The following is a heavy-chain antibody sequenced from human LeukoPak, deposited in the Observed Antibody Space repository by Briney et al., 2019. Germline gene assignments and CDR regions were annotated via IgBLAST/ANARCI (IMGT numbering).Heavy chain of an antibody. CDR3: SRLEVDCSSGSGYYWFDT. Sequence: GGSLRLSCAASGFSFSGSAIHWVRQASGKGLEWVGRIKSKPDNYATLNGASVKGRFTISRDDSKNTAYLQMNSLKIEDTAVYYCSRLEVDCSSGSGYYWFDTWGQGTLVTVSS. D-gene: IGHD2-2*01. CDR2: IKSKPDNYAT. CDR1: GFSFSGSA. V-gene: IGHV3-73*01. J-gene: IGHJ5*02.